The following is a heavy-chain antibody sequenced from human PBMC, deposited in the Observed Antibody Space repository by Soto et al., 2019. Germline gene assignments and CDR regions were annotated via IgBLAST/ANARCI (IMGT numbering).Heavy chain of an antibody. CDR1: GGSVSSGSYY. J-gene: IGHJ6*02. Sequence: SETLSLTCTVSGGSVSSGSYYWSWIRQPPGKGLEWIGYIYYSGSTNYNPSLKSRVTISVDTSKNQFSLKLSSVTAADTAVYYCARGNYDFWSGSPWGYYYYYYGMDVWGQGTTVTVSS. CDR3: ARGNYDFWSGSPWGYYYYYYGMDV. D-gene: IGHD3-3*01. CDR2: IYYSGST. V-gene: IGHV4-61*01.